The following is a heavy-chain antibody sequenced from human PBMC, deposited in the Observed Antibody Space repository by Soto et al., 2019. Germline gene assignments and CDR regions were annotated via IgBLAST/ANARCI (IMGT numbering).Heavy chain of an antibody. Sequence: PGGSLRLSCAVSGFSFRSYWMHWVRQGPGKELVWVSRINLDGITTNYADSVKGRFTISRDNAKNTLYLQMNSLRAEDTAVYYCARGYYSSSMDYWGQGTMVTVYS. CDR2: INLDGITT. CDR3: ARGYYSSSMDY. CDR1: GFSFRSYW. D-gene: IGHD6-6*01. J-gene: IGHJ4*02. V-gene: IGHV3-74*01.